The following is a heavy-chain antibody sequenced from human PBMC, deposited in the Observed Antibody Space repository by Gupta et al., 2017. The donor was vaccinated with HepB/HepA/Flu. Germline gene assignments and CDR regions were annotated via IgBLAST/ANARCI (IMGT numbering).Heavy chain of an antibody. Sequence: EVQLLESGGGLVQPGGSLRLSCAVSGLTFSSYAMSWVRQAPGKGLEWVSTIRGRGGSTHYADSVKGRFTISRDNSKNTLYLQMNSLRVEDTAGYYCAIEGAYWGQGTLVTVSS. J-gene: IGHJ4*02. V-gene: IGHV3-23*01. CDR3: AIEGAY. CDR2: IRGRGGST. CDR1: GLTFSSYA. D-gene: IGHD3-16*01.